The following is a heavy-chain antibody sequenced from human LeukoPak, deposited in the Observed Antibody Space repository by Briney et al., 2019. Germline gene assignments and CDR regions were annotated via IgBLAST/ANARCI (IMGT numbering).Heavy chain of an antibody. J-gene: IGHJ3*02. CDR3: ARGRSITLLRGVAMSDGFDI. Sequence: GGSLRLSCAASGFIFNNYAMSWVRQAPGKGLEWVSFTDTSGRYVYYGDSVKGRFTISRDNAKNLLFLQMNGLRAEDTALYYCARGRSITLLRGVAMSDGFDIWGQGAMVAVSS. D-gene: IGHD3-10*01. CDR2: TDTSGRYV. V-gene: IGHV3-21*06. CDR1: GFIFNNYA.